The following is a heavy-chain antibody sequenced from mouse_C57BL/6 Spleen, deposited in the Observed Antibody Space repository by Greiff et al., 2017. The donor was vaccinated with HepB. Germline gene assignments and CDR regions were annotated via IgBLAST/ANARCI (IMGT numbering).Heavy chain of an antibody. J-gene: IGHJ1*03. Sequence: QVQLQQPGAELVMPGASVKLSCKASGYTFTSYWMHWVKQRPGQGLEWIGEIDPSDSYTNYNQKFKGKSTLTVDKSSSTAYMQLSSLTSEDSAVYYCARETVRYFDVWGTGTTVTVSS. CDR2: IDPSDSYT. D-gene: IGHD1-1*01. V-gene: IGHV1-69*01. CDR1: GYTFTSYW. CDR3: ARETVRYFDV.